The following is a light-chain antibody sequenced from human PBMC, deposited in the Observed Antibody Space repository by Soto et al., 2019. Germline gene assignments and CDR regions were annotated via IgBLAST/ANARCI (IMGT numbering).Light chain of an antibody. CDR3: QQYNTWPPMWT. J-gene: IGKJ1*01. V-gene: IGKV3-15*01. Sequence: EIVMTQSPATKYVSQGERVTLSCRASQSVTSNLAWYQQNPGQAPRLLIYGASTRATGIPARFSGSGSGTDFTLTISSLQSEDFAVYYCQQYNTWPPMWTFGPGTNVDIK. CDR1: QSVTSN. CDR2: GAS.